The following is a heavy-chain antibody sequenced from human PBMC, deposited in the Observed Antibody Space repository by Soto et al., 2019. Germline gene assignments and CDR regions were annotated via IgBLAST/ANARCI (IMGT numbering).Heavy chain of an antibody. Sequence: GGSLRLSCAASGFTFSSYSMNWVRQAPGKGLEWISYISTTSSSIYYADSVKSRFTTSRDNAKNSLFLQMNSLRDEDTAVYYCARKGVAFDYWGQGALVTVSS. J-gene: IGHJ4*02. V-gene: IGHV3-48*02. CDR2: ISTTSSSI. CDR3: ARKGVAFDY. CDR1: GFTFSSYS. D-gene: IGHD3-3*01.